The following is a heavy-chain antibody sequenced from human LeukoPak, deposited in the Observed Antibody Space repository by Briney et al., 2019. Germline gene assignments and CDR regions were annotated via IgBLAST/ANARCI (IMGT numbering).Heavy chain of an antibody. CDR1: GFTFSSYA. J-gene: IGHJ4*02. V-gene: IGHV3-23*01. CDR2: ISGSGGSR. CDR3: AKGKDTYSYDSSGYYFEEY. D-gene: IGHD3-22*01. Sequence: GTSLRLSCAGSGFTFSSYAMSWVRQAPGKGLEWVSAISGSGGSRYYADSVKGRFTISRDNSKNTLYLQMNSLRAEDTAVYYCAKGKDTYSYDSSGYYFEEYWGQGTLVTVSS.